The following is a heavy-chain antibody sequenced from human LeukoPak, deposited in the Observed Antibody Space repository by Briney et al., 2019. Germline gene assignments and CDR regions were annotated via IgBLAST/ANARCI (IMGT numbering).Heavy chain of an antibody. CDR3: AGYDFWSGTIDY. CDR1: GGSITYYY. Sequence: NPSETLSLTCTVSGGSITYYYWSWIRQPPGKGLEWMGYIYYDGSTNYNPSLKSRVTIPVDTSKNQFSLRLTSVTAADTAVYYCAGYDFWSGTIDYWGQGTLVTVSS. V-gene: IGHV4-59*12. CDR2: IYYDGST. J-gene: IGHJ4*02. D-gene: IGHD3-3*01.